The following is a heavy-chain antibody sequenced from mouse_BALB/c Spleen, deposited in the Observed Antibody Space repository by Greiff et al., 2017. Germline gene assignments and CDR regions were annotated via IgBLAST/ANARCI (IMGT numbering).Heavy chain of an antibody. Sequence: EVMLVESGGGLVKPGGSLKLSCAASGFAFSSYDMSWVRQTPEKRLEWVAYISSGGGSTYYPDTVKGRFTISRDNAKNTLYLQMSSLKSEDTAMYYYARRVRISLLRPSYYFDYWGQGTLVTVSA. D-gene: IGHD1-2*01. CDR3: ARRVRISLLRPSYYFDY. CDR2: ISSGGGST. V-gene: IGHV5-12-1*01. CDR1: GFAFSSYD. J-gene: IGHJ3*01.